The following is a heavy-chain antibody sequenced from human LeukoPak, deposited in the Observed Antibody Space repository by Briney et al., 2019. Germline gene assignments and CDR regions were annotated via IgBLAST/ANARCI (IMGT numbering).Heavy chain of an antibody. D-gene: IGHD4-17*01. CDR2: ISNNGGYT. CDR3: ARAEKYDYGDYDSASDI. CDR1: GFTFSSSA. Sequence: GGSLRLSCAASGFTFSSSAMSWVRQAPGKGLEWVSAISNNGGYTYYADSVQGRFTISRDNSKSTLCLQMNSLRAEDTAVYYCARAEKYDYGDYDSASDIWGQGTMVTVSS. V-gene: IGHV3-23*01. J-gene: IGHJ3*02.